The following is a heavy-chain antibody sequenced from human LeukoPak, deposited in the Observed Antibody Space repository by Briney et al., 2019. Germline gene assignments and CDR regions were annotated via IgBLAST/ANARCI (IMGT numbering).Heavy chain of an antibody. Sequence: SETLSLTCTVSGGSITSSSYYWGWIRQPPGKGLEWIGSIYYSGSTYYNPSLKSRFIISVDTSKNQFSLKLSSVTAADTAVYYCARAKYYDYVWGSYPLDYWGQGTLVTVSS. V-gene: IGHV4-39*01. D-gene: IGHD3-16*02. CDR3: ARAKYYDYVWGSYPLDY. CDR1: GGSITSSSYY. CDR2: IYYSGST. J-gene: IGHJ4*02.